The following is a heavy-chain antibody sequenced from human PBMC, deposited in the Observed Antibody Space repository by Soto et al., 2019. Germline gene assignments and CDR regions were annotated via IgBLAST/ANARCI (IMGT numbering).Heavy chain of an antibody. V-gene: IGHV3-33*01. CDR1: GFTFSSYG. CDR3: ARCPYGDYDRPFDY. J-gene: IGHJ4*02. CDR2: MWYDGTNT. Sequence: QVQLVESGGGVVQPGRSLRLSCAASGFTFSSYGMHWVRQTPGKGLEWVAVMWYDGTNTDYADSVRGRFTISRDNSKNTLYLQMESLRAEDTAVYYCARCPYGDYDRPFDYWGQGSLVTVSS. D-gene: IGHD4-17*01.